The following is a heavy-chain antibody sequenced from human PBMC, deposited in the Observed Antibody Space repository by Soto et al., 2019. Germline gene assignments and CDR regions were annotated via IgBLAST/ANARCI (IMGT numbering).Heavy chain of an antibody. CDR1: GFTVSTKY. Sequence: GGSLRLSCAASGFTVSTKYMSWVRQAPGKGLEWVSVIYSGGSTFYADSVRGRFTISRDNSKNTLNLQMNSLRAEDTAVYYCAKHEVTTTGRDWFDPWGQGTLVTAPQ. CDR2: IYSGGST. CDR3: AKHEVTTTGRDWFDP. V-gene: IGHV3-66*04. J-gene: IGHJ5*02. D-gene: IGHD4-17*01.